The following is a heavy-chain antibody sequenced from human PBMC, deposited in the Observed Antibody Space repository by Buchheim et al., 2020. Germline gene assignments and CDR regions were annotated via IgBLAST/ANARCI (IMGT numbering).Heavy chain of an antibody. CDR2: IYYSGST. D-gene: IGHD6-19*01. CDR3: AGQYSSGWYGDYYGMDV. CDR1: GGSISSYY. V-gene: IGHV4-59*01. J-gene: IGHJ6*02. Sequence: QVQLQEPGPGLVKPSETLSLTCTVSGGSISSYYWSWIRQPPGKGLEWIGYIYYSGSTNYNPSLKSRVTISVDTSKNQFSLKLSSVTAADTAVYYCAGQYSSGWYGDYYGMDVWGQGTT.